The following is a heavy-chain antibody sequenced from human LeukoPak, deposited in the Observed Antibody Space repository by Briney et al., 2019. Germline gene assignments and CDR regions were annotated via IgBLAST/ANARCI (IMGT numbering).Heavy chain of an antibody. V-gene: IGHV3-30*02. CDR1: GFTFSSYG. CDR3: AKAGHYDYVWGSIEYFDY. J-gene: IGHJ4*02. Sequence: GGSLRLSCAASGFTFSSYGMHWVRQAPGKGLEWVAFIRYDGSNKYYADSVKGRFTISRDNSKNTLYLQMNSLRAEDTAVYYCAKAGHYDYVWGSIEYFDYWGQGTLVTVSS. CDR2: IRYDGSNK. D-gene: IGHD3-16*01.